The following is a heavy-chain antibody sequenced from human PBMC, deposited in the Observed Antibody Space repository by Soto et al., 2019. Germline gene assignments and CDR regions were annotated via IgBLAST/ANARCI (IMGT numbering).Heavy chain of an antibody. J-gene: IGHJ5*02. CDR2: IDHRGVT. V-gene: IGHV4-31*03. CDR1: GGSISIGVYY. Sequence: QVQLQESGPGLVKPSQTLSLTCTVSGGSISIGVYYWIWIRQHPGKGLEWIGYIDHRGVTYYTPSLKGRVTISADTSRNQFSLKLSSVTAADPAVYYCARDPAPWGQGTLVTVSS. CDR3: ARDPAP.